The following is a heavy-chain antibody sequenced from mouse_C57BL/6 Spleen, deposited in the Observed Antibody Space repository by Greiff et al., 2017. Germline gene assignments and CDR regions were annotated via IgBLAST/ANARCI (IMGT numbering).Heavy chain of an antibody. Sequence: QVHVKQSGPELVKPGASVKISCKASGYAFSSSWMNWVKQRPGKGLEWIGRIYPGDGDTNYNGKFKGKATLTADKSSSTAYMQLSSLTSEDSAVYFCARDSNYVRAMDYWGQGTSVTVSS. CDR2: IYPGDGDT. V-gene: IGHV1-82*01. J-gene: IGHJ4*01. CDR3: ARDSNYVRAMDY. CDR1: GYAFSSSW. D-gene: IGHD2-5*01.